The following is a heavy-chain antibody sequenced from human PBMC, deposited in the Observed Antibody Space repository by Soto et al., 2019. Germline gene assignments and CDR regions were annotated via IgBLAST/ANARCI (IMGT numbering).Heavy chain of an antibody. CDR1: GFDFKTYG. V-gene: IGHV3-30*18. CDR3: AKSPNFYCSSYHCYKYYFDY. Sequence: QGQLVESGGGVVQPGRSLRLSCVASGFDFKTYGMHWVRQAPGKGLEWVAVISYDGSDKYYSDSVRGRFTISRDNSMNTLYLQMNSLRTEDTAVYYCAKSPNFYCSSYHCYKYYFDYWGQGTLVTVSS. D-gene: IGHD2-2*01. J-gene: IGHJ4*02. CDR2: ISYDGSDK.